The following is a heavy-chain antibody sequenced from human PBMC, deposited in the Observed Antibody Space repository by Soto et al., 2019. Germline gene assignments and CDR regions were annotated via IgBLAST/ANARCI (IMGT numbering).Heavy chain of an antibody. CDR3: AKVSGSYYDAFDI. Sequence: GGSLRLSCAASGFTFDDYAMHWVRQAPGKGLEWVSGISGNSGSIGYADSVKGRFTISRDNAKNSLYLQMNSLRAEDTALYYCAKVSGSYYDAFDIWAQGTMVTVSS. CDR2: ISGNSGSI. D-gene: IGHD1-26*01. J-gene: IGHJ3*02. CDR1: GFTFDDYA. V-gene: IGHV3-9*01.